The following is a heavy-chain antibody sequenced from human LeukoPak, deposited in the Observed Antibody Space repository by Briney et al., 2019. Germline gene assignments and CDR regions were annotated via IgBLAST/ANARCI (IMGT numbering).Heavy chain of an antibody. D-gene: IGHD3-16*01. J-gene: IGHJ5*02. Sequence: PSETLSLTCAVYGGSFDHYYWSWIRQPPGRGLEWIGEINHRGGTTYNPSLKSRVTISVDTSKNQFSLKLNSVTAADTAVYYCARHYGPWGQGTLVTVSS. CDR2: INHRGGT. V-gene: IGHV4-34*01. CDR3: ARHYGP. CDR1: GGSFDHYY.